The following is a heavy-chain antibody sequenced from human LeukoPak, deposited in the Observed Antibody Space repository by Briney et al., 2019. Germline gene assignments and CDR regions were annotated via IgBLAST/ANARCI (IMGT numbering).Heavy chain of an antibody. CDR3: ARDEKRYYDFWSGYDAFDI. V-gene: IGHV4-4*07. CDR2: IYTSGST. CDR1: GGSISSYY. D-gene: IGHD3-3*01. J-gene: IGHJ3*02. Sequence: SGTLSLTCTVSGGSISSYYWSWIRQPAGKGLEWIGRIYTSGSTNYNPSLKSRVTMSVDTSKNQFSLKLSSVTAADTAVYYCARDEKRYYDFWSGYDAFDIWGQGTMVTVSS.